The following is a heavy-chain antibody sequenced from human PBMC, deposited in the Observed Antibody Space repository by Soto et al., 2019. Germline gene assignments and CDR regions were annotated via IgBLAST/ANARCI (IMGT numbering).Heavy chain of an antibody. D-gene: IGHD4-17*01. CDR3: ARGTVTSGRWFGP. J-gene: IGHJ5*02. CDR2: ISAYNGNT. CDR1: GYTFTSYG. Sequence: GASVKVSCKASGYTFTSYGISWVRQAPGQGLEWMGWISAYNGNTKYAGNFEGRVTMTTNTSTTTAYMELTSLTFDDTAVYFCARGTVTSGRWFGPWGQGTLVTVSS. V-gene: IGHV1-18*01.